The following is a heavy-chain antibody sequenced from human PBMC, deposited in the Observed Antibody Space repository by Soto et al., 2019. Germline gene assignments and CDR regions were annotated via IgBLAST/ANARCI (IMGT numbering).Heavy chain of an antibody. D-gene: IGHD3-3*01. V-gene: IGHV1-18*01. CDR3: ARGAVVGVVTYCLDY. Sequence: QVQLVQSGAEVKKPGASVKVSCKASGYTFTSYGISWVRQAPGQGLEWMGWISAYNGNTNYAQKLQGRVTMTTDTSTRTAYMVMRRLTSDKAAVYYSARGAVVGVVTYCLDYWGQGTPVTVSS. CDR1: GYTFTSYG. J-gene: IGHJ4*02. CDR2: ISAYNGNT.